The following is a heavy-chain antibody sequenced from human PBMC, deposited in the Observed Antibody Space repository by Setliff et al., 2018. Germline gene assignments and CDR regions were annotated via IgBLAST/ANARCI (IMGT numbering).Heavy chain of an antibody. V-gene: IGHV3-9*01. Sequence: GGSLRLSCAASGFTFDDYAMHWVRQAPGKGLEWVSGISWNSGSIGYADSVKGRFTISRDNAKNSLYLQMNSLRPEDTALYYCAKDTAVYYCARAHPSRMIVVVRAYYYFDYWGQGTLVTVSS. D-gene: IGHD3-22*01. J-gene: IGHJ4*02. CDR1: GFTFDDYA. CDR3: AKDTAVYYCARAHPSRMIVVVRAYYYFDY. CDR2: ISWNSGSI.